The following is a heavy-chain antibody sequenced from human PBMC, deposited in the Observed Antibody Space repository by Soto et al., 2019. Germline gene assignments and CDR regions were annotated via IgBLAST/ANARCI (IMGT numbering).Heavy chain of an antibody. CDR3: AKRIGGIVQYGLDV. J-gene: IGHJ6*02. Sequence: ASVKVSCKASGYSFTRYGIAWARQAPGQGLEWMGWINTYNGNTNYAQNLQGRVTLTTDTSTLYLQMDSLRVDDTAVYYCAKRIGGIVQYGLDVWGQGTTVTVSS. V-gene: IGHV1-18*01. D-gene: IGHD3-16*01. CDR1: GYSFTRYG. CDR2: INTYNGNT.